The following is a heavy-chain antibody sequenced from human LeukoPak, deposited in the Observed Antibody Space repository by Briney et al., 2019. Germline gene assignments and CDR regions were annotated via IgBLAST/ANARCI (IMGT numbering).Heavy chain of an antibody. CDR2: INPNSGGT. CDR3: ARAPYSSSWYPDD. D-gene: IGHD6-13*01. Sequence: ASVKVSCKASGYTFTGYYMHWVRQAPGQGLEWMGWINPNSGGTNYAQKFQGWVTMTRDTSISTAYMELSRLRSDDTAVYYCARAPYSSSWYPDDWGQGTLITVSS. J-gene: IGHJ4*02. V-gene: IGHV1-2*04. CDR1: GYTFTGYY.